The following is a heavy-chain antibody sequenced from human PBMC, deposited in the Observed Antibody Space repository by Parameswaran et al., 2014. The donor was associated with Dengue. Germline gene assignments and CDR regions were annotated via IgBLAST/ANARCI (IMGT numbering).Heavy chain of an antibody. CDR3: ARATSGYYFDY. J-gene: IGHJ4*02. Sequence: RWIRQPPGKGLEWVAAIVKSGEITYYAESVKGRFTISRDNSKNTLYLQMNSLRAEDTAVFYCARATSGYYFDYWGQGTLVTVSS. V-gene: IGHV3-23*01. CDR2: IVKSGEIT.